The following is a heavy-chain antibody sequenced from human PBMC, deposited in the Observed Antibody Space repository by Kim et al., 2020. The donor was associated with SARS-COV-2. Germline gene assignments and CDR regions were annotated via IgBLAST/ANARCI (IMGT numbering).Heavy chain of an antibody. Sequence: TNYNPSLKSRVTISVDASKNQFSLKLSSVTAADTAVYYCARGLQNWFDPWGQGTLVTVSS. J-gene: IGHJ5*02. V-gene: IGHV4-34*01. D-gene: IGHD4-4*01. CDR2: T. CDR3: ARGLQNWFDP.